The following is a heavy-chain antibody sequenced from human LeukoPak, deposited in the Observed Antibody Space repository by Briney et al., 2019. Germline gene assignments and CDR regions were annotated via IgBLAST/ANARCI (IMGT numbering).Heavy chain of an antibody. CDR3: AKPYDSSGYTSWFDP. V-gene: IGHV3-23*01. Sequence: GGSLRLSCAASGFMFSSYVMSWVRQAPGKGLEWVSTISGSGGSTYYADSVKGRFTISRDNSKNTLYLQMNSLRAEDTAVYYCAKPYDSSGYTSWFDPWGQGTLVTVSS. CDR1: GFMFSSYV. CDR2: ISGSGGST. J-gene: IGHJ5*02. D-gene: IGHD3-22*01.